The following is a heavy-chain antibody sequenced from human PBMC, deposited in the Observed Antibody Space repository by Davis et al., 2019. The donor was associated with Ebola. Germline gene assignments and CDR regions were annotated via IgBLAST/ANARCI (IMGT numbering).Heavy chain of an antibody. CDR1: GFTFSSYA. CDR2: INSDGSST. D-gene: IGHD6-13*01. J-gene: IGHJ6*02. CDR3: ARGPLAAAGTAYGMDV. Sequence: GESLKISCAASGFTFSSYAMSWVRQAPGKGLVWVSRINSDGSSTSYADSVKGRFTISRDNAKNTLYLQMNSLRAEDTAVYYCARGPLAAAGTAYGMDVWGQGTTVTVSS. V-gene: IGHV3-74*01.